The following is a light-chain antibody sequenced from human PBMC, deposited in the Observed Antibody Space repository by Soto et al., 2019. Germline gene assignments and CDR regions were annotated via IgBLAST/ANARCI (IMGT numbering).Light chain of an antibody. CDR3: QQYNNWPWT. CDR1: QSVSSN. J-gene: IGKJ1*01. V-gene: IGKV3-15*01. Sequence: EIVMTQSPATLSVSPGDRATLSCRASQSVSSNLAWYQQKPGQAPRLLIYGASTRATGIPARFSGSGSGTDFTRTISSLQSEDSAVYYGQQYNNWPWTFGQGTKVEIK. CDR2: GAS.